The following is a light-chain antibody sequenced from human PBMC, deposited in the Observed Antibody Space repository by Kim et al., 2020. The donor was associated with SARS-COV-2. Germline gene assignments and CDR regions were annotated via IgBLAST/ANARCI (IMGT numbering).Light chain of an antibody. CDR1: QSSTRW. CDR3: QQYYSHSYT. J-gene: IGKJ2*01. Sequence: SSCVGDRVTLTWRASQSSTRWLAWYQQKPGKAPKLRIYDASSLKSGVPSRFSGSGSGTEFTLTISSLQPDDFATYYCQQYYSHSYTFGQGTQLEI. V-gene: IGKV1-5*01. CDR2: DAS.